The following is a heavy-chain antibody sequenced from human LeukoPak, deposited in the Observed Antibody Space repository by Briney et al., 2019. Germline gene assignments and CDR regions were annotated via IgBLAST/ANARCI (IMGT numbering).Heavy chain of an antibody. CDR2: ISGSGGSI. J-gene: IGHJ4*02. CDR3: AKGNTPYVDTALDY. D-gene: IGHD5-18*01. Sequence: PGGSLRLSCAASGFSFNNFPMSWVRQAPGKGLEWLSTISGSGGSIYEADSVKGRFTFSRDNSNNTLSLQMNRLRAQDTAFYYCAKGNTPYVDTALDYWGQGALVTVSS. V-gene: IGHV3-23*01. CDR1: GFSFNNFP.